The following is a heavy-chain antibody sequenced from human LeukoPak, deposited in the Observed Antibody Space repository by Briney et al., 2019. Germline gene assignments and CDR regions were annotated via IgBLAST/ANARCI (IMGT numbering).Heavy chain of an antibody. D-gene: IGHD3-10*01. J-gene: IGHJ4*02. V-gene: IGHV1-2*02. Sequence: ASVNVSCKASGYTFTGYYMHWVRQAPGQRLEWMGWINPNSGGTNYAQTFQGRVTMTRDTSISTAYMELSRLRSDDAAVYYCARSVRGVLYFDYWGQGTLVTVSS. CDR1: GYTFTGYY. CDR3: ARSVRGVLYFDY. CDR2: INPNSGGT.